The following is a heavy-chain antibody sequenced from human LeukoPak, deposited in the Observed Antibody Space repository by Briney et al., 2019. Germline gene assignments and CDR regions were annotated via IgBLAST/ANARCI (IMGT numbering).Heavy chain of an antibody. J-gene: IGHJ3*02. D-gene: IGHD3-16*01. Sequence: GGSLTLPCAPSGFTVSSNYIIWAPRARGKGREWVSVIYSGGSTYSADSVKGRFTISRDNSKNTLYLQMNSLRAEDTAVYYCARWGRDLDAFDIWGQGTMVTVSS. CDR2: IYSGGST. CDR1: GFTVSSNY. CDR3: ARWGRDLDAFDI. V-gene: IGHV3-66*01.